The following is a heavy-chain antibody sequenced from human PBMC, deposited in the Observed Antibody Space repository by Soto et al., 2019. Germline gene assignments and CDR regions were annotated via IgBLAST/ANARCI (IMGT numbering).Heavy chain of an antibody. D-gene: IGHD5-18*01. CDR3: ARSLQEGVTPNFDY. Sequence: QVQLQESGPGLVKPSQTLSLTCTVSGVSISRGGDYWGWVRQPPGKGLEWIGYMYYSGSLYFNPSLRCLMTMAAYTSAMRFSLELSSVTAADTAVYYCARSLQEGVTPNFDYWGQGTLVTVSS. V-gene: IGHV4-30-4*01. CDR1: GVSISRGGDY. J-gene: IGHJ4*02. CDR2: MYYSGSL.